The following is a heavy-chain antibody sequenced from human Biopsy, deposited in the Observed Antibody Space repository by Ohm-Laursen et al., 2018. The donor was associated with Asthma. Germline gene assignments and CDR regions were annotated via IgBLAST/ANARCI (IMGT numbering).Heavy chain of an antibody. D-gene: IGHD3-10*01. CDR2: ISYTGSA. J-gene: IGHJ4*02. CDR1: GGSMSSSSYY. V-gene: IGHV4-39*01. CDR3: ARHWDRGSFFDY. Sequence: GTLSLTCTVSGGSMSSSSYYWGWIRQPPGKGLEWMGSISYTGSAYHNPSLKSRVTMSEDTSKNHFSLKLSSVTAADTAVYYCARHWDRGSFFDYWGQGTPVTVSS.